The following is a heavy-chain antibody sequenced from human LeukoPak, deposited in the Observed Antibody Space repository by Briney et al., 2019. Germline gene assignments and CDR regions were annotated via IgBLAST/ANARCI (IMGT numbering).Heavy chain of an antibody. CDR3: AKREEPGYISSSFDM. CDR1: GYSSTSYW. Sequence: GESLKISCKGSGYSSTSYWIGWVRQMPGKGLEWMGIIYPGDSDTKYSPSFQGQVTISVDKSITTAYLQWSSLKASDTARYYCAKREEPGYISSSFDMWGQGTMVTVSS. CDR2: IYPGDSDT. D-gene: IGHD6-13*01. J-gene: IGHJ3*02. V-gene: IGHV5-51*01.